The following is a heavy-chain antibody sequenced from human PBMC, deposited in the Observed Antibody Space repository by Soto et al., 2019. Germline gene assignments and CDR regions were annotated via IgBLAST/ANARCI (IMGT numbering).Heavy chain of an antibody. CDR3: ARDQETTGVAASWGYYFYGVDV. D-gene: IGHD6-13*01. J-gene: IGHJ6*02. Sequence: SVNVSCNACGYSFTCYGMSSVRQAPRQAREGMGWISAYNGNTNYAQKLKGRVTMTTVTSTSTAYMELRSLRSDETAVYYCARDQETTGVAASWGYYFYGVDVWGQG. CDR2: ISAYNGNT. CDR1: GYSFTCYG. V-gene: IGHV1-18*01.